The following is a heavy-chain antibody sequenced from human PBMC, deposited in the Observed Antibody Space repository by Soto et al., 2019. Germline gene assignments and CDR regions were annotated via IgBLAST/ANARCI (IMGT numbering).Heavy chain of an antibody. Sequence: QVQLVESGGGVVQPGRSLRLSCAASGFTFSSYGMHWVRQAPGKGLEWVAVIWYDGSNKYYADSVKGRFTISRDNSKNTMYLQMNSLRAEDTAVYYCARTLRGTVTTFDYWGQGTLVTVYS. CDR2: IWYDGSNK. D-gene: IGHD4-17*01. CDR1: GFTFSSYG. CDR3: ARTLRGTVTTFDY. V-gene: IGHV3-33*01. J-gene: IGHJ4*02.